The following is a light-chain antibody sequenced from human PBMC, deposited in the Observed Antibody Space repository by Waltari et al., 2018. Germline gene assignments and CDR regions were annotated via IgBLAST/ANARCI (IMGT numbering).Light chain of an antibody. CDR1: SSDIGSYNL. Sequence: QSALTQPASVSGSPGQSLTISCTGTSSDIGSYNLVSWYQQHPGKAPKLLIYEGSKRPSGVSDRFSGSKSGNTDSLTISGLQTEDEADYYCCSYAGSSIFVVFGGGTKLTVL. J-gene: IGLJ2*01. CDR2: EGS. V-gene: IGLV2-23*03. CDR3: CSYAGSSIFVV.